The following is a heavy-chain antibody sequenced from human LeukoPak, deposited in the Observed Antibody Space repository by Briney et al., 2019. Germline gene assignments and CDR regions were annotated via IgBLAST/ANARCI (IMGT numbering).Heavy chain of an antibody. CDR3: AGGNHHTTGPYYFDY. D-gene: IGHD2/OR15-2a*01. V-gene: IGHV4-59*11. J-gene: IGHJ4*02. CDR1: GGTIRTLY. Sequence: SETLSLTCTVSGGTIRTLYWSWIRQTPGKGLEWIGYFYHTGSTNYNPSLKSRVIMSLDTSESQFSLKLSSATAADTAVYYCAGGNHHTTGPYYFDYWGQGTLVTVSS. CDR2: FYHTGST.